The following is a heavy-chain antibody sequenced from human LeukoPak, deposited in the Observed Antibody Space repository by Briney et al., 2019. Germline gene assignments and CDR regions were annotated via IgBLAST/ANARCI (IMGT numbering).Heavy chain of an antibody. CDR3: AREESGGFFDY. CDR1: GYTFSNYY. J-gene: IGHJ4*02. D-gene: IGHD2-8*02. Sequence: ASVKVSCKTSGYTFSNYYMHWVRQAPGQGLEWMGLIGPAGTNTNYAQKFRGRVTVTRDTSTTTVYMELSSLSYEDTAVCYCAREESGGFFDYWDQGTLVTVSS. CDR2: IGPAGTNT. V-gene: IGHV1-46*01.